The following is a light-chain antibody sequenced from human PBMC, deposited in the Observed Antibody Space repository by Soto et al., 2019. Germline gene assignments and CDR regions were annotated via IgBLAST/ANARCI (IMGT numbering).Light chain of an antibody. CDR3: MQALQAPWT. CDR1: QSLLHSNGYSY. V-gene: IGKV2-28*01. Sequence: DFVMTQSPLSLPVTPGEPASISCRSSQSLLHSNGYSYLDWYLQKPGQSPQLLIYLGSNRASGVPDRFSGSGSGTDFTLKITRVEAEDVGVYYCMQALQAPWTFGQGTKVEIK. J-gene: IGKJ1*01. CDR2: LGS.